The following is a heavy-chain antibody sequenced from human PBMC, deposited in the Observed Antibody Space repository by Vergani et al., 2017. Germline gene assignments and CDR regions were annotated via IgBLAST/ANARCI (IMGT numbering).Heavy chain of an antibody. CDR1: GFSFSTYG. Sequence: QVQLVESGGGVVQPGGSLRLSCAASGFSFSTYGMHWVRQAPGRGLEWVAFLRYDGSNEYYGDAVKGRFIISRDNSKNMLSLEMHSLRPEDTAEYYCANSYCSSLSCYAFYGMEVWGQGTTVTVSS. CDR3: ANSYCSSLSCYAFYGMEV. CDR2: LRYDGSNE. D-gene: IGHD2-2*01. J-gene: IGHJ6*02. V-gene: IGHV3-30*02.